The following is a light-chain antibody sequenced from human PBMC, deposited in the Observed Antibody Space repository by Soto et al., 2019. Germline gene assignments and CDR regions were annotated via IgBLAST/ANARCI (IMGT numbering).Light chain of an antibody. CDR2: GAS. V-gene: IGKV3-15*01. Sequence: EIVLTQSPGTLSLCPWERATLSCRASQSVSSNLAWYQQKPGQAPRLLIFGASARPTGIPARISGSGSGTEFTLTISSLRSEDFAVYFCQQYYNWPRTFGQGTKVDIK. CDR3: QQYYNWPRT. J-gene: IGKJ1*01. CDR1: QSVSSN.